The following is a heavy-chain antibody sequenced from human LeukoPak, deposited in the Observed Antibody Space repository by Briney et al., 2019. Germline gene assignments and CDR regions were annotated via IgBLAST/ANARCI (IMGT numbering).Heavy chain of an antibody. V-gene: IGHV3-23*01. CDR2: ISGSGGST. CDR3: ATESIRWSFDY. Sequence: PGGSLRLSCAASGFTFSSYAMNWVRQAPGKGLEWVSTISGSGGSTYYADSVKGRFTISRDNSKNTLYLQMNSLRAEDTAVYSCATESIRWSFDYWGQGTLVTVSS. J-gene: IGHJ4*02. D-gene: IGHD4-23*01. CDR1: GFTFSSYA.